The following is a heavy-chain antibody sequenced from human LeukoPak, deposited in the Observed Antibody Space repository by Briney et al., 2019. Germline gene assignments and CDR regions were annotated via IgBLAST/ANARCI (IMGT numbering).Heavy chain of an antibody. Sequence: GESLKISCEGSGYSFTTYWIAWVRQMPGKDLEWMGIIYPGDSNTRYSPSFQGQVTISADKSINTAYLQWSSLKASDTAMYYCARYSSTYYLGVDYWGQGTLVTVSS. CDR1: GYSFTTYW. J-gene: IGHJ4*02. CDR3: ARYSSTYYLGVDY. CDR2: IYPGDSNT. V-gene: IGHV5-51*01. D-gene: IGHD6-19*01.